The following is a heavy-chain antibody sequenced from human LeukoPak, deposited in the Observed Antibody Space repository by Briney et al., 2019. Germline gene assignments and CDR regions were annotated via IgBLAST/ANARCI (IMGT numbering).Heavy chain of an antibody. J-gene: IGHJ4*02. D-gene: IGHD3-22*01. CDR2: IYHSGST. CDR3: ATTYYYDGSGYYFMPPFDY. V-gene: IGHV4-38-2*02. Sequence: AETLSLTCTVSGYSISSGYYWGWIRQPPGKGLEWIGSIYHSGSTYYNPSLKSRVTISVDTSKNQFSLKLSSVTAADTAVYYCATTYYYDGSGYYFMPPFDYWGQGTPVTVSS. CDR1: GYSISSGYY.